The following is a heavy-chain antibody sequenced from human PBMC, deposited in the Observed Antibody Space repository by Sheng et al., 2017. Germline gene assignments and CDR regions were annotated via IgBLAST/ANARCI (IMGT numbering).Heavy chain of an antibody. CDR1: GYTFSHYF. D-gene: IGHD3-16*02. Sequence: QVQLVQSGADVKKPGASVKVSCKASGYTFSHYFIHWVRQAPGQGLEWMGWINPSTGGTNYAQKFQDRVTMTRDTSISTAYMELISLNSDDTATYHCARVNYDYSWGTYRHDYWGQGTLVTVSS. CDR3: ARVNYDYSWGTYRHDY. V-gene: IGHV1-2*02. CDR2: INPSTGGT. J-gene: IGHJ4*02.